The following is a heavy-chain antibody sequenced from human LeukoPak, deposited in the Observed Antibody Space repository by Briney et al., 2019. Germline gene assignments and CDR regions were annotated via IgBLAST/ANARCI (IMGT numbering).Heavy chain of an antibody. CDR2: INPNSGGT. V-gene: IGHV1-2*06. Sequence: ASVKVSCKAPGYTFTGYYMHWVRQAPGQGLEWMGRINPNSGGTNYAQTFQGRVTMTRDTSISTAYMELSSLRSDDTAVYYCATLVGTSDAFDIWGQGTMVTVSA. CDR1: GYTFTGYY. J-gene: IGHJ3*02. D-gene: IGHD1-26*01. CDR3: ATLVGTSDAFDI.